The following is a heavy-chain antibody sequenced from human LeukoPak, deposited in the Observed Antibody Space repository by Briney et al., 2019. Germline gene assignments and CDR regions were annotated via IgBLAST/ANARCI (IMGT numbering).Heavy chain of an antibody. CDR1: GGSFCGYY. V-gene: IGHV4-34*01. CDR3: ARARRDYYDSSGYYSAFDY. D-gene: IGHD3-22*01. CDR2: INHSGSA. J-gene: IGHJ4*02. Sequence: SETLSLTCAVYGGSFCGYYWSWIRQPPWKGLEWIGEINHSGSANYNPSLKSRVTISVDMSKNQFSLKLSSVTAADTAVYYCARARRDYYDSSGYYSAFDYWGPGTLVTVSS.